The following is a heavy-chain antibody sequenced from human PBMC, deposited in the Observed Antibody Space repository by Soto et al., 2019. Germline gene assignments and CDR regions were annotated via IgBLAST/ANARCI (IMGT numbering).Heavy chain of an antibody. D-gene: IGHD3-16*02. Sequence: ETLSLTCTVSGGSISSYYWSWIRQPPGKGLEWIGYIYYSGSTNYNPSLKSRVTISVDTSKNQFSLKLSSVTAADTAVYYCARGIMITFGGVIVMPPDYYYYYMDVWGKGTTVTVSS. CDR1: GGSISSYY. CDR3: ARGIMITFGGVIVMPPDYYYYYMDV. J-gene: IGHJ6*03. V-gene: IGHV4-59*01. CDR2: IYYSGST.